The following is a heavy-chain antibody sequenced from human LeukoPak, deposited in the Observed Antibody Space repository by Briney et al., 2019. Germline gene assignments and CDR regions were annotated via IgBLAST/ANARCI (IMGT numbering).Heavy chain of an antibody. CDR1: GGSISSSSYY. D-gene: IGHD3-22*01. V-gene: IGHV4-39*01. Sequence: SETLSLTCTVSGGSISSSSYYWGWIRQPPGKGLEWIGSIYYSGSTYYNPSLKSRVTISVDTSKNQFSLKLSSVTAADTAVYYCASGYDRQETCYYDSSGYEDSLFDPWGQGTLVTVSS. CDR3: ASGYDRQETCYYDSSGYEDSLFDP. J-gene: IGHJ5*02. CDR2: IYYSGST.